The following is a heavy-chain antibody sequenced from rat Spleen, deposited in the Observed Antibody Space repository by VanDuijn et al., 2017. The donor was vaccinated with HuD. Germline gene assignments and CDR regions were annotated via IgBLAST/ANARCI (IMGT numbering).Heavy chain of an antibody. CDR2: ISSGGST. Sequence: QVQLKESGPGLVQPSQTLSLTCSVSGFSLTNNAVSWVRQPPGKGLEWIAAISSGGSTYYNSALKSRLSISRDTSKSQILLKMNSLQTEDTAIYYCARDRLQWFDYWGQGVMVTVSS. CDR3: ARDRLQWFDY. J-gene: IGHJ2*01. V-gene: IGHV2S12*01. CDR1: GFSLTNNA. D-gene: IGHD1-1*01.